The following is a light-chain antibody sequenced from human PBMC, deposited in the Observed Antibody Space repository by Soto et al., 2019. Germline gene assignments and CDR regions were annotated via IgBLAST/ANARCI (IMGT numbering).Light chain of an antibody. Sequence: QSALTQPPSASGSPGQSVTISCTGTSSDIGGYDHVSWYRQDPGKAPKVMIYEVTKRPSGVPDRFSGSKAGNTASLTVSGLQAEDEADYYCSSYRGRGAVVFGGGTKLTVL. J-gene: IGLJ2*01. V-gene: IGLV2-8*01. CDR1: SSDIGGYDH. CDR3: SSYRGRGAVV. CDR2: EVT.